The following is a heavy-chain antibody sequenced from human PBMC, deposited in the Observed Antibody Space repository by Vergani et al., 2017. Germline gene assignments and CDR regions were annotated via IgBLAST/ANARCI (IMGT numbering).Heavy chain of an antibody. J-gene: IGHJ5*02. CDR2: ISSSSSTI. V-gene: IGHV3-48*02. CDR1: GFTFSSYS. CDR3: ARGPFGGNYVTPFDP. D-gene: IGHD1-7*01. Sequence: VQLVESGGGLVQPGGSLRLSCAASGFTFSSYSMNWVRQAPGKGLEWVSYISSSSSTIYYADSVKGRFTISRDNAKNSLYLQMNSLRDEDTAVYYCARGPFGGNYVTPFDPWGQGTLVTVSS.